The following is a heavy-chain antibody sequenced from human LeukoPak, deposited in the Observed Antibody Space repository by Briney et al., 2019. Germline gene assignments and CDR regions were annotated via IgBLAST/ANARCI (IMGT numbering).Heavy chain of an antibody. CDR3: ARGLRHYDILTGYYFASTGVSEFDY. J-gene: IGHJ4*02. Sequence: PGGSLRLSCAASGFTFSSYSMNWVRQAPGKGLEWVSSISSSSSYIYYADSVKGRFTISRDNAKNSLYLQMNSLRAEDTAVYYCARGLRHYDILTGYYFASTGVSEFDYWGQGTLVTVSS. CDR2: ISSSSSYI. V-gene: IGHV3-21*01. CDR1: GFTFSSYS. D-gene: IGHD3-9*01.